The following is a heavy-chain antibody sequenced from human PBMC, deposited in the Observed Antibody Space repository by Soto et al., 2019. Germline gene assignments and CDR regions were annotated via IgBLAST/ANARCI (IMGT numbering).Heavy chain of an antibody. CDR2: INHSGST. Sequence: PSETLSLTCAVYGGSFSGYYWSWIRQPPGKGLEWIGEINHSGSTNYNPSLKSRVTISVDTSKNQFSLKLSSVTAADTAVYYCARGRAGAPTYFDYWGKGTLVTVSS. CDR1: GGSFSGYY. CDR3: ARGRAGAPTYFDY. V-gene: IGHV4-34*01. J-gene: IGHJ4*02.